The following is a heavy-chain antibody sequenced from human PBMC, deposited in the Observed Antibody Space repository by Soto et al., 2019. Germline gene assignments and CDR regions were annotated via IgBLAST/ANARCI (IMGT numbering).Heavy chain of an antibody. V-gene: IGHV3-7*01. CDR1: GFTFSSYW. Sequence: EVQVVESGGGLVQPGGSLRLSCAASGFTFSSYWMSWVRQAPGKGLEWVANIKQDGSEKYYVDSVKGRFTISRDNAKNSMYVQMNSLRAEDTAVYCCARGYGLHDYWGQGTLVTVSS. J-gene: IGHJ4*02. D-gene: IGHD3-3*01. CDR2: IKQDGSEK. CDR3: ARGYGLHDY.